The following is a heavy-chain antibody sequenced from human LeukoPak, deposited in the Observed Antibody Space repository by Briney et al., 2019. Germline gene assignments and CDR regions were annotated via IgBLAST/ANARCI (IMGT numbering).Heavy chain of an antibody. CDR1: GGSISSSSYY. Sequence: SSETLSLTCTVSGGSISSSSYYWGWIRQPPGKGLEWIGSIYYSGSTYYNPSLKSRVTISVDTSKNQFSLKLGSVTAADTAVYYCARELTVSRYYYDSSAGDAFDIWGQGTMVTVSS. D-gene: IGHD3-22*01. J-gene: IGHJ3*02. V-gene: IGHV4-39*07. CDR2: IYYSGST. CDR3: ARELTVSRYYYDSSAGDAFDI.